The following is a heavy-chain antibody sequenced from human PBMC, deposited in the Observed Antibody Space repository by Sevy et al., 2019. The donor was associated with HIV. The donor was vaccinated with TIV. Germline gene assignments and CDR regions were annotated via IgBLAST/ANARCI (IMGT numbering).Heavy chain of an antibody. CDR1: GFSFDNHA. J-gene: IGHJ4*02. Sequence: GGSLRLSCAASGFSFDNHAVIWFRQPPGKGLEWVSTTPATGISTFYANSVKGRFIISRDNSKSTLYLEMNSLRVEDTALYYCARRWPIHLWGQGTLVTVSS. D-gene: IGHD3-3*02. CDR2: TPATGIST. V-gene: IGHV3-23*01. CDR3: ARRWPIHL.